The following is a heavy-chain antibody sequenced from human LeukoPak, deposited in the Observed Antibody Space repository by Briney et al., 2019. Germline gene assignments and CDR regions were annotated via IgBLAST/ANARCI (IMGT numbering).Heavy chain of an antibody. CDR1: GFTFKNYA. Sequence: PGGSLRLSCVASGFTFKNYAMNWVRQAPGKGLEWVSGITNRVTAHYGDSVKGRFTISRDNSKNTLYLQVNTLSAEDTAVYYCAKGFFGSGTYYNPYFDYWGQGTLVTVSS. CDR2: ITNRVTA. V-gene: IGHV3-23*01. J-gene: IGHJ4*02. D-gene: IGHD3-10*01. CDR3: AKGFFGSGTYYNPYFDY.